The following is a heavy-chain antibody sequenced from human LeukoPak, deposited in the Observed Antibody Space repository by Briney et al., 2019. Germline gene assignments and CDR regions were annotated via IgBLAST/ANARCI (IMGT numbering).Heavy chain of an antibody. V-gene: IGHV4-4*07. J-gene: IGHJ4*02. D-gene: IGHD2-2*01. CDR3: ARMVPAGTHNY. CDR2: IYASGGN. Sequence: SETLSLTCTVSGGSVNSYYWSWIRQPAGKGLEWIGHIYASGGNDYNPSLKSRVTMSLDMAKNQFSLRLTSVTAADTAVYFCARMVPAGTHNYWGQGLLVTVSS. CDR1: GGSVNSYY.